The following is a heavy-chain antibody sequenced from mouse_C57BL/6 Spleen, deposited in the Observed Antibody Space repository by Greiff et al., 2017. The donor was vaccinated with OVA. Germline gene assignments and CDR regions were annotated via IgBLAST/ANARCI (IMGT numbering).Heavy chain of an antibody. CDR1: GYTFTSYW. V-gene: IGHV1-50*01. Sequence: QVQLKQPGAELVKPGASVKLSCKASGYTFTSYWMQWVKQRPGQGLEWIGEIDPSDSYTNYNQKFKGKATLTVDTSSSTAYMQLSSLTSEDSAVYYCARYNSNYEAWFAYWGQGTLVTVSA. J-gene: IGHJ3*01. D-gene: IGHD2-5*01. CDR3: ARYNSNYEAWFAY. CDR2: IDPSDSYT.